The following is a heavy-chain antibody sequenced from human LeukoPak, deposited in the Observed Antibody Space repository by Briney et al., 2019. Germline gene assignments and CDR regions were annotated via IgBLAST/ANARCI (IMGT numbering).Heavy chain of an antibody. V-gene: IGHV3-11*01. CDR2: ISGSGSTI. CDR1: GFTFSDYY. Sequence: GGSLRLSCAASGFTFSDYYMSWIRQAPGKGLEWVSYISGSGSTIYYADSVKGRFTISRDNAKNSLYLQMNSLRAEDTAVYYCARDPQHPLLWFGESPGGMDVWGQGTTVTVSS. CDR3: ARDPQHPLLWFGESPGGMDV. J-gene: IGHJ6*02. D-gene: IGHD3-10*01.